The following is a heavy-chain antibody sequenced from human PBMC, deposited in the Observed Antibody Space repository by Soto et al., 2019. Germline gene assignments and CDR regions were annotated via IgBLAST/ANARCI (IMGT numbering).Heavy chain of an antibody. CDR1: GYSFTRSA. CDR3: ARARTGSNGICYMCFHH. Sequence: ASVKVSCKASGYSFTRSAISWVRQATGQGLEWMGWMNPNSGNTGYAQKLQGRVTLTRDTSITTAYMELRSLRSEDTPVYYCARARTGSNGICYMCFHHWGQSTLVTVSS. D-gene: IGHD2-8*01. CDR2: MNPNSGNT. V-gene: IGHV1-8*01. J-gene: IGHJ1*01.